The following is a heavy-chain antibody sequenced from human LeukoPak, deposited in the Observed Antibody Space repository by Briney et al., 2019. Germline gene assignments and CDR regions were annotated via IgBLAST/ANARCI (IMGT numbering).Heavy chain of an antibody. D-gene: IGHD2-15*01. Sequence: GESLNISCKASGYNFATYWIGWVRQMPGKGLEWMGIIYPSDSDTRYSPSFQGQVTISADKSISTAYLQWGSLWASDTAIYYCARTGSRYCQDYWGQGTLVTVSS. CDR1: GYNFATYW. J-gene: IGHJ4*02. CDR2: IYPSDSDT. V-gene: IGHV5-51*01. CDR3: ARTGSRYCQDY.